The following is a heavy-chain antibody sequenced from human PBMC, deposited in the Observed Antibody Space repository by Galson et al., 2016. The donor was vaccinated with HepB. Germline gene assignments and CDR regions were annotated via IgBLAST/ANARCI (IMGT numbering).Heavy chain of an antibody. CDR2: VSGSGSNT. CDR1: GFTFSNCA. J-gene: IGHJ6*02. CDR3: AKCGYSLFYYPIDV. V-gene: IGHV3-23*01. Sequence: SLRLSCAASGFTFSNCAMSWVRQAPGKGLEWVSTVSGSGSNTYYADSVKGRFTISRDNSKNTLYVQMDSLRVEDTAIYYCAKCGYSLFYYPIDVWGQGTTVTVSS. D-gene: IGHD2-15*01.